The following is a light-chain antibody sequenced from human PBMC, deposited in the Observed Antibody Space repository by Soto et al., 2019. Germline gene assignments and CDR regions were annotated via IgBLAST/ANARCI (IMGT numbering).Light chain of an antibody. CDR3: QQYDSYSWT. CDR1: QSISTW. Sequence: DFKLPRPPPHLLPLVGARATIPCRASQSISTWLAWYQQKPGEAPKLLMYKASSLDSGVPSRFSGSGSGTEFILTISSLQPDDFATYYCQQYDSYSWTFGQGTKVDIK. J-gene: IGKJ1*01. V-gene: IGKV1-5*03. CDR2: KAS.